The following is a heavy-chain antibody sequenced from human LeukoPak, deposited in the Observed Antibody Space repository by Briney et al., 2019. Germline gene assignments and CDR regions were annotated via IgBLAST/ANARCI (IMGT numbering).Heavy chain of an antibody. CDR2: ISYDGSEK. CDR3: ASGIGLGYYYMDV. D-gene: IGHD2/OR15-2a*01. V-gene: IGHV3-30*03. Sequence: PGSSLRLSCEASGLTFSSYGMHWVRQAPGKGLEWVASISYDGSEKYYGDSVKGRFTISRDNAKNSLYLQVDSLRAEDTAVYYCASGIGLGYYYMDVWGKGTTVTVSS. CDR1: GLTFSSYG. J-gene: IGHJ6*03.